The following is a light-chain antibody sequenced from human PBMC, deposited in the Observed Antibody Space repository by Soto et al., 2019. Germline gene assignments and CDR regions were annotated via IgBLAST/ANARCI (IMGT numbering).Light chain of an antibody. Sequence: QAVVTQPPSVSGAPGQRVTISCTGSSSNIGAGYDVHWYQQLPETAPKLLIYGNTNRPSGVPDRFSGSKSGTSASLAITGLQADDEAYYYCQSYDNSLSGWVFGGGTELTVL. CDR1: SSNIGAGYD. V-gene: IGLV1-40*01. CDR3: QSYDNSLSGWV. J-gene: IGLJ3*02. CDR2: GNT.